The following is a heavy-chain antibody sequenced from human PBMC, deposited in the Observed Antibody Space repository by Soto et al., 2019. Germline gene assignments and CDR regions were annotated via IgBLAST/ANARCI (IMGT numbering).Heavy chain of an antibody. Sequence: GPTLVNPTQTLTLTCTFSGFSLSTTGVGVGWIRQPPGKALEWLAVIYWDDDKRYSPPLKSRLTVTKDTSKNQVVLTMTNMDPMDTATYYCARLTDLYIIFDYWGQGTQVTVSS. V-gene: IGHV2-5*02. J-gene: IGHJ4*02. CDR1: GFSLSTTGVG. D-gene: IGHD4-4*01. CDR2: IYWDDDK. CDR3: ARLTDLYIIFDY.